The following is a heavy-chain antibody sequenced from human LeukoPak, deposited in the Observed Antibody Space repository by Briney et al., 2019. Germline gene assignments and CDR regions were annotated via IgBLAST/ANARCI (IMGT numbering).Heavy chain of an antibody. CDR3: ARGFSDYDFWSGYYGGLFDY. D-gene: IGHD3-3*01. Sequence: ASVKVSCKASGYTFTGYYMHWLRQAPGQGLEWMGWINPNSGGTNYAQKFQGRVTMTRDTSISTAYMELSRLRSDDTAVYYCARGFSDYDFWSGYYGGLFDYWGQGTLVTVSS. CDR1: GYTFTGYY. CDR2: INPNSGGT. V-gene: IGHV1-2*02. J-gene: IGHJ4*02.